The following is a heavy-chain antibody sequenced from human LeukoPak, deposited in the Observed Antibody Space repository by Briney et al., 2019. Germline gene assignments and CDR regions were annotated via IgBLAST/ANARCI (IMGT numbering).Heavy chain of an antibody. CDR2: INPTGSST. D-gene: IGHD2-8*01. V-gene: IGHV1-46*01. Sequence: ASVKVSCKTSGYTFTSYYMHWVRQAPGQGLEWMGVINPTGSSTNYAEKFQGRVTMTTDTSTSTAYMELRSLRSDDTAVYYCARAKLYDIWFDPWGQGTLVTVSS. J-gene: IGHJ5*02. CDR1: GYTFTSYY. CDR3: ARAKLYDIWFDP.